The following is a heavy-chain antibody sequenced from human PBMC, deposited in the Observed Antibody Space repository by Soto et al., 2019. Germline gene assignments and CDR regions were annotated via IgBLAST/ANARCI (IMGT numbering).Heavy chain of an antibody. J-gene: IGHJ5*02. D-gene: IGHD3-10*01. CDR2: IYYSGST. V-gene: IGHV4-31*03. CDR1: GGSISSGGYY. CDR3: ARVAEGFSSGRGRWFDP. Sequence: SETLSLTCTVSGGSISSGGYYWSWIRQHPGKGLEWIGYIYYSGSTYYNPSLKGRVTISVDTSKNQFSLKLSSVTAADTAVYYCARVAEGFSSGRGRWFDPWGQGTLVTVSS.